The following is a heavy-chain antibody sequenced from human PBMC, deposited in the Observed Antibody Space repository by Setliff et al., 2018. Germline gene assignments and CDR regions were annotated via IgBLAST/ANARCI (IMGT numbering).Heavy chain of an antibody. CDR2: IWDDGGNK. CDR1: GFTFSTYR. Sequence: PGGSLRLSCAASGFTFSTYRMHWVRQAPGKGLEWVAVIWDDGGNKYHADSVEGRFTISRDNAKNSLYLQLSSLRAEDTAIYYCATAYITGWYPSYFNYWGQGTLVTVSS. CDR3: ATAYITGWYPSYFNY. J-gene: IGHJ4*02. V-gene: IGHV3-33*08. D-gene: IGHD6-19*01.